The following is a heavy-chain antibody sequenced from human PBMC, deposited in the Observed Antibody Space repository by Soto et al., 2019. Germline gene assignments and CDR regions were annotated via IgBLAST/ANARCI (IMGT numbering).Heavy chain of an antibody. CDR2: ISYDGSNK. V-gene: IGHV3-30*18. Sequence: QVQLVESGGGVVQPGRSLRLSCAASGFTFSSYGMHWVRQAPGKGLEWVAVISYDGSNKYYADSVKGRFTISRDNSKNTLYLQMNSLRAEDTAVYYCAKDFRPMTTKKDYYYYMDVWGKGTTVTVSS. CDR3: AKDFRPMTTKKDYYYYMDV. CDR1: GFTFSSYG. J-gene: IGHJ6*03. D-gene: IGHD4-17*01.